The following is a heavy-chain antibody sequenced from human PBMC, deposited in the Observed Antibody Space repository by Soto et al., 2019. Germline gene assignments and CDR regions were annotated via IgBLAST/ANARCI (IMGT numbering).Heavy chain of an antibody. J-gene: IGHJ4*02. D-gene: IGHD3-3*01. CDR3: GKSGFGD. CDR2: SFSGGAA. Sequence: GGSLRLSCVASGFSVSTGHMIWVRQAPGKGLEWVSISFSGGAAYYAASVEGRFSVSRDNSKNTLYLQMNSLRVEDTAVYYCGKSGFGDWGQGTLVTVSS. CDR1: GFSVSTGH. V-gene: IGHV3-53*01.